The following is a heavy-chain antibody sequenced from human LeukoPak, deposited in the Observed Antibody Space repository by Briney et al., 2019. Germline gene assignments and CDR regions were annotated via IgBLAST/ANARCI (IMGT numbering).Heavy chain of an antibody. CDR3: TTVYGRRFLEWLFDY. Sequence: GGSLRLSCAASGFTFSNAWMSWVRQAPGKGLEWVGRIKSKTDGGTTDYAAPVKGRFTISRDDSKNTLYLQMNSLKTEDTAVYYCTTVYGRRFLEWLFDYWGQGTLVTVSS. D-gene: IGHD3-3*01. CDR1: GFTFSNAW. V-gene: IGHV3-15*01. J-gene: IGHJ4*02. CDR2: IKSKTDGGTT.